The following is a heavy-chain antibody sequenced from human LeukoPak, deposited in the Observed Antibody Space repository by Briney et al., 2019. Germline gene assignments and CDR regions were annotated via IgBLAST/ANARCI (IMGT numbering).Heavy chain of an antibody. V-gene: IGHV3-7*01. CDR3: AGGPGFLFNH. J-gene: IGHJ4*02. CDR2: IKQDGSEI. D-gene: IGHD3-9*01. Sequence: GGSLRLSCAASGFTFSTYWMTWVRQAPGKGLEWVANIKQDGSEIYYVDSVKGRFTISRDNAKNSLYLHMNSLRAEDTAVYYCAGGPGFLFNHCGQGTLVTVSS. CDR1: GFTFSTYW.